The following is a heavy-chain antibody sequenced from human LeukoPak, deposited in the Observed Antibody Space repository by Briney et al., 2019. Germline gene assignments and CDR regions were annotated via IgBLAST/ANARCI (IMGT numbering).Heavy chain of an antibody. Sequence: ASVNVSCKASGGTFSSYAISWVRQAPGQGLEWMGGIIPISGTANYAQKFQGRVTITADESTSTAYMELSSLRSEDTAVYYCARDLPGIAVAGSFDYWGQGTLVTVSS. CDR2: IIPISGTA. J-gene: IGHJ4*02. CDR3: ARDLPGIAVAGSFDY. CDR1: GGTFSSYA. V-gene: IGHV1-69*13. D-gene: IGHD6-19*01.